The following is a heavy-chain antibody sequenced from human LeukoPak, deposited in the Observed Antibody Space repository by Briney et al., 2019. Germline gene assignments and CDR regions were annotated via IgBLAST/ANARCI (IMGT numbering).Heavy chain of an antibody. Sequence: NPGGSLRLSCTVSGFAFGDYAMSWFRQAPGKGLEWVGFIRSKAYGGTAEYAASVKGRFTISRDDSKYIAYLQMNSLRAEDTAVYYCAKGPPYGSGIGWFDPWGQGTLVTVSS. J-gene: IGHJ5*02. D-gene: IGHD3-10*01. CDR3: AKGPPYGSGIGWFDP. CDR1: GFAFGDYA. CDR2: IRSKAYGGTA. V-gene: IGHV3-49*05.